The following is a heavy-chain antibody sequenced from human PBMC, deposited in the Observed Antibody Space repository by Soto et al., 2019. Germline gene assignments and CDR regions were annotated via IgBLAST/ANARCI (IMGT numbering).Heavy chain of an antibody. CDR2: IYYSGST. CDR1: GGSISSGDYY. Sequence: SSETLSLTCTASGGSISSGDYYWSWIRQPPGKGLEWIGYIYYSGSTYYNPSLKSRVTISVDTSKNQFSLKLSSVTAADTAVYYCARVSCSGGSCYHNRYYYYGMDVWGQGTTVTVSS. V-gene: IGHV4-30-4*01. D-gene: IGHD2-15*01. CDR3: ARVSCSGGSCYHNRYYYYGMDV. J-gene: IGHJ6*02.